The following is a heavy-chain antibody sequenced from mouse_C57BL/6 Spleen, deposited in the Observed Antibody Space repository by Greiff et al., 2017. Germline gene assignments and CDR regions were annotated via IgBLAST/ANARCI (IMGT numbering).Heavy chain of an antibody. Sequence: QVHVKQSGAELVKPGASVKLSCKASGYTFTSYWMHWVKQRPGQGLEWIGMIHPNSGSTNYNEKFKSKATLTVDKSSSTAYMQLSSLTSEDSAVYYCARSYSNYQGAFFYYAMDYWGQGTSVTVSS. D-gene: IGHD2-5*01. J-gene: IGHJ4*01. V-gene: IGHV1-64*01. CDR2: IHPNSGST. CDR1: GYTFTSYW. CDR3: ARSYSNYQGAFFYYAMDY.